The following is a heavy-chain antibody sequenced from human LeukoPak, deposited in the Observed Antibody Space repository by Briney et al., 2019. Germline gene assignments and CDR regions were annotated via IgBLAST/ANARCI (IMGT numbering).Heavy chain of an antibody. CDR2: IYYSGST. V-gene: IGHV4-39*02. D-gene: IGHD6-19*01. J-gene: IGHJ3*02. CDR3: ARDQGLGIAVADDAFDI. CDR1: GGSISSSSYY. Sequence: SETLSLTCTVSGGSISSSSYYWGWIRQPPGKGLEWIGSIYYSGSTYYNPPLKSRVTISVDTSKNQFSLKLSSVTAADTAVYYCARDQGLGIAVADDAFDIWGQGTMVTVSS.